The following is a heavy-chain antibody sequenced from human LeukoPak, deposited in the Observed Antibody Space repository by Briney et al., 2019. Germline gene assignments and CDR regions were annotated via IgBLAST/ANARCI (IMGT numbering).Heavy chain of an antibody. V-gene: IGHV4-61*01. CDR2: IYYSGST. CDR1: GGSVSSGSYY. J-gene: IGHJ4*02. CDR3: ARDDTYGGYDY. Sequence: SEALSLTCTVSGGSVSSGSYYWSWIRQPPGKGLEWIGYIYYSGSTNYNPSLKSRVTISVDTSKNQFSLKLSSVTAADTAVYYCARDDTYGGYDYWGQGTLATVSS. D-gene: IGHD4-23*01.